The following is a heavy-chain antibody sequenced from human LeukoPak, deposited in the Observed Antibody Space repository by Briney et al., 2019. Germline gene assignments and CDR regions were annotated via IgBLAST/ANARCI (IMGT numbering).Heavy chain of an antibody. Sequence: GVSLRLSCTASGFTFGDYAMSWFRQAPGKGLEWVGFIRSKAYGGTTEYAASVEGRFTISRDDSKSIAYLQMNSLKTEDTAVYYCTRDTGSSGWYGGAYFDYWGQGTLVTVSS. CDR1: GFTFGDYA. CDR3: TRDTGSSGWYGGAYFDY. V-gene: IGHV3-49*03. CDR2: IRSKAYGGTT. D-gene: IGHD6-19*01. J-gene: IGHJ4*02.